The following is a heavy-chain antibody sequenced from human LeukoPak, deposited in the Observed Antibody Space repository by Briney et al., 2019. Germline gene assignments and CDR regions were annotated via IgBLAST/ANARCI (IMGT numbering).Heavy chain of an antibody. J-gene: IGHJ4*02. Sequence: SETVSHICTLSVGSITSGGYSWSWIRQHPGKGLEWIGYIYYSGSTYYNPSLKSRVTISPDTSKNQFSLRLSSVTAADTAGYYCASAENTYGHIFDYWYQGNLVTVSS. V-gene: IGHV4-31*03. D-gene: IGHD5-18*01. CDR1: VGSITSGGYS. CDR3: ASAENTYGHIFDY. CDR2: IYYSGST.